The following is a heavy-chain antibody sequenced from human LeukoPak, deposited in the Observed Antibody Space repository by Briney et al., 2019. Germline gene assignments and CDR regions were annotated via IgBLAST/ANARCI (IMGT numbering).Heavy chain of an antibody. Sequence: PGGSLRLSCAASGFTFSSYAMSWVRQAPGKGLEWVSAISGSGGSTYYADSVKGRFTISRDNSKNTLYLQMSSLRAEDTAVYYCARDSSSWYRSNGWFDAWGQGTLVTVSS. CDR2: ISGSGGST. CDR3: ARDSSSWYRSNGWFDA. V-gene: IGHV3-23*01. J-gene: IGHJ5*02. CDR1: GFTFSSYA. D-gene: IGHD6-13*01.